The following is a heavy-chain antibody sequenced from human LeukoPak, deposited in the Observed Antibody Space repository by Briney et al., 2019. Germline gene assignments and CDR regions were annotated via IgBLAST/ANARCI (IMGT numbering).Heavy chain of an antibody. D-gene: IGHD6-19*01. V-gene: IGHV4-39*01. CDR2: IYYSGST. CDR3: ARHGHSQAVVDY. CDR1: GGSISSSSYY. J-gene: IGHJ4*02. Sequence: SETLSLTCTVSGGSISSSSYYWGWIRQPPGKGLEWIGGIYYSGSTYYNPSLKSRVTISVDTSKNQFSLKLSSVTAADTAVYYCARHGHSQAVVDYWGQGTLVTVSS.